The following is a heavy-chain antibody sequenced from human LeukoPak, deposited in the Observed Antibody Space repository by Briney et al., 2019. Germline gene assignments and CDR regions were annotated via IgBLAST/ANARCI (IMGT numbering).Heavy chain of an antibody. V-gene: IGHV3-23*01. CDR3: AKGYQSAYYYYMDV. CDR1: GFTFSSYS. J-gene: IGHJ6*03. Sequence: GGSLRLSCAASGFTFSSYSMNWVRQAPGKGLEWVSAISGSGGSTYYADSVKGRFTISRDNSKNTLYLQMNSLRAEDTAVYYCAKGYQSAYYYYMDVWGKGTTVTVSS. CDR2: ISGSGGST. D-gene: IGHD1-14*01.